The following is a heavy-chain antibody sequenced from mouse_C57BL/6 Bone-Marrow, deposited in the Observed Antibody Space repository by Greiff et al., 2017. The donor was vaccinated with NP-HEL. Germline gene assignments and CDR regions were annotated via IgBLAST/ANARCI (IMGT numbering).Heavy chain of an antibody. CDR2: IYWDDDK. D-gene: IGHD4-1*01. CDR1: GFSLRTSGMG. Sequence: QVTLKVCGPGILQSSQTLSLTCSFSGFSLRTSGMGVSWIRQPSGKGLEWLAHIYWDDDKRYNPSLKSRLTISKDTSRTQVFLKITSVDTADTATYYCARRENWDWFAYWGQGTLVTVSA. J-gene: IGHJ3*01. V-gene: IGHV8-12*01. CDR3: ARRENWDWFAY.